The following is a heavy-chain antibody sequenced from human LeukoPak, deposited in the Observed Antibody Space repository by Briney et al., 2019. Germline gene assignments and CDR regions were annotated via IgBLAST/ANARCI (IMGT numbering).Heavy chain of an antibody. V-gene: IGHV4-61*02. CDR1: GDSISSSAYY. Sequence: SETLSLTCTLSGDSISSSAYYWTWIRQPGGKGLEWIGRIYTTGSPDYSPSLRGRVTISVDTSMNQFSLKLTSVSAADTAVYYCARDRGVTTARGVPSWFDPWGQGILVTVSS. CDR2: IYTTGSP. CDR3: ARDRGVTTARGVPSWFDP. D-gene: IGHD3-10*01. J-gene: IGHJ5*02.